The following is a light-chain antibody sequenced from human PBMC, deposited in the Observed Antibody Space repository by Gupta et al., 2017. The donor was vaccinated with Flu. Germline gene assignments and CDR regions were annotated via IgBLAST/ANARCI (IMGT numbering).Light chain of an antibody. Sequence: SFVLTQTPSVSVAPGQTARITCGDKDIGSKSVHWYQQKPGQAPVVVVYDDRDRPSGIPERFSGSNSGNTATLTISGVEAGDEADYYCQVWNSTIDHRVFGGGTKLTVL. V-gene: IGLV3-21*02. CDR1: DIGSKS. J-gene: IGLJ3*02. CDR2: DDR. CDR3: QVWNSTIDHRV.